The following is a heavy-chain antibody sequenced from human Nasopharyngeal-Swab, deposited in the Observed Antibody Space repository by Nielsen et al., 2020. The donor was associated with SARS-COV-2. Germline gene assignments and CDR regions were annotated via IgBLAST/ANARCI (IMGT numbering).Heavy chain of an antibody. D-gene: IGHD1-26*01. CDR1: GYTFTSYA. J-gene: IGHJ3*02. CDR2: INGGNGNT. Sequence: ASVKVSCKASGYTFTSYALHWVRQAPGQRLEWMGWINGGNGNTKYSQKFQGRVTITRDTSASTAYMELSSLRSEDTAVYYCARSAVHSGSYYGRLDAFDIWGQGTMVTVSS. V-gene: IGHV1-3*01. CDR3: ARSAVHSGSYYGRLDAFDI.